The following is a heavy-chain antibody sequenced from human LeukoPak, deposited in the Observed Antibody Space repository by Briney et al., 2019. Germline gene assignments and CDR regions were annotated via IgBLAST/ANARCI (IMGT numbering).Heavy chain of an antibody. J-gene: IGHJ6*02. CDR1: GFTVSSYY. CDR3: ARSYSNHLFGMDV. Sequence: GGSLRLSCAASGFTVSSYYMTWVRQAPGKGLEWVSVIYSGGNTYYADSVKGRVAISRDNSKNTVFLQVNRVRAEDTAVYYCARSYSNHLFGMDVWGQGTTVTVSS. V-gene: IGHV3-66*01. CDR2: IYSGGNT. D-gene: IGHD4-11*01.